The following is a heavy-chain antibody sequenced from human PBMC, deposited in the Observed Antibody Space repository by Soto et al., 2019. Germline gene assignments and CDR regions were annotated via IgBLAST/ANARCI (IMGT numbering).Heavy chain of an antibody. J-gene: IGHJ4*02. D-gene: IGHD3-3*01. Sequence: QVQLQESGPGLVKPSGTLSLTCGVSGDSITSNNWWSWVRQPPGKGLEWIGEIYHSGSTNYNPSLKSRVTISVDKSKNRFSLKLTSVTAADAGVYFCAARVWSGHGRWGQGTLVTVSS. CDR3: AARVWSGHGR. V-gene: IGHV4-4*02. CDR1: GDSITSNNW. CDR2: IYHSGST.